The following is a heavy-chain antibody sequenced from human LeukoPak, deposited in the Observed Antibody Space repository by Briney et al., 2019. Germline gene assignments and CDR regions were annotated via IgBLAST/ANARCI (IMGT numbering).Heavy chain of an antibody. D-gene: IGHD3-10*01. V-gene: IGHV3-30*18. CDR2: ISTDGNDK. CDR1: GFTFSSYG. J-gene: IGHJ4*02. CDR3: AKDRTRRGADYCFDY. Sequence: GGSLRLSCAASGFTFSSYGIHWVRQAPGKGLEWVAVISTDGNDKYYADSVKGRFTISRDNSKSTLYLQMNSLRAEDTAVYYCAKDRTRRGADYCFDYWGQGTLFTVSS.